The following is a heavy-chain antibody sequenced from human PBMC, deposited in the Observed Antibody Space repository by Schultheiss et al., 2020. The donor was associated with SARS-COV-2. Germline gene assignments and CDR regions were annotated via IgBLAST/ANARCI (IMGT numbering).Heavy chain of an antibody. CDR2: IYYSGST. V-gene: IGHV4-31*03. Sequence: SQTLSLTCTVSGGSISSGGYYWSWIRQHPVKGLEWIGYIYYSGSTYYNPSLKSRVTISVDTSKNQFSLKLSSVTAADTAVYYCARESSGYDVRGNWFDPWGQGTLVTVSS. J-gene: IGHJ5*02. CDR1: GGSISSGGYY. D-gene: IGHD5-12*01. CDR3: ARESSGYDVRGNWFDP.